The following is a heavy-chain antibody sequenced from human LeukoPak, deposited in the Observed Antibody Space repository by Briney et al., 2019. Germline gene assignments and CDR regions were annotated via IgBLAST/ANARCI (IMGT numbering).Heavy chain of an antibody. CDR3: VRYTSKGQPPMIRVAFPDH. D-gene: IGHD3-22*01. J-gene: IGHJ4*01. V-gene: IGHV4-38-2*01. Sequence: KPSETLSLTCAVSGYHLSSGYYWGWLRQPLGKGLQWIGSGFHIGMTYYNPSLKSRVTISLYTSRNEVSLKLNSMTAADTAVYFCVRYTSKGQPPMIRVAFPDHWGRGTLVTVSS. CDR1: GYHLSSGYY. CDR2: GFHIGMT.